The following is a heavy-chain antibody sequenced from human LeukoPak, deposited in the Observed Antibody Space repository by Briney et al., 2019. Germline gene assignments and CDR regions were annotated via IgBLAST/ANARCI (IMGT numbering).Heavy chain of an antibody. V-gene: IGHV3-21*01. J-gene: IGHJ4*02. D-gene: IGHD4-17*01. CDR3: AREMYGDSYFDY. CDR2: ISSSSSYI. Sequence: GGSLRLSCAASGFTFSDYSMNWVRQAPGKGLEWVSSISSSSSYIYYSDSLKGRFTISRDNAKKSVYLQMHSLRAEDTAVYYCAREMYGDSYFDYWGQGTLVTVSS. CDR1: GFTFSDYS.